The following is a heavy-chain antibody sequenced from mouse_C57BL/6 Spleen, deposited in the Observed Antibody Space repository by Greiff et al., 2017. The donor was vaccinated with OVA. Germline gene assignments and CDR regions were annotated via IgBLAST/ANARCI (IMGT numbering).Heavy chain of an antibody. CDR3: ARSDYYGSSRHWFAY. CDR2: IDPSDSYT. J-gene: IGHJ3*01. CDR1: GYTFTSYW. V-gene: IGHV1-50*01. D-gene: IGHD1-1*01. Sequence: QVQLKQPGAELVKPGASVKLSCKASGYTFTSYWMQWVKQRPGQGLEWIGEIDPSDSYTNYNQKFKGKATLTVDTSSSTAYMQLSSLTSEDSAVYYCARSDYYGSSRHWFAYWGQGTLVTVSA.